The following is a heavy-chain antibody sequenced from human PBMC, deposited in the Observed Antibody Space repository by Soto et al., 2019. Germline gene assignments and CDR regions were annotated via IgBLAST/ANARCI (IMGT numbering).Heavy chain of an antibody. CDR3: ARDPGTTVTTPRYYYGMDV. CDR1: GGSISSYY. J-gene: IGHJ6*02. Sequence: PSETLSLTFTVSGGSISSYYWSWIRQPPGKGLEWIGYIYYSGSTNYNPSLKSRVTISVDTSKNQFSLKLSSVTAADTAVYYCARDPGTTVTTPRYYYGMDVWGQGTTVTVS. CDR2: IYYSGST. V-gene: IGHV4-59*01. D-gene: IGHD4-17*01.